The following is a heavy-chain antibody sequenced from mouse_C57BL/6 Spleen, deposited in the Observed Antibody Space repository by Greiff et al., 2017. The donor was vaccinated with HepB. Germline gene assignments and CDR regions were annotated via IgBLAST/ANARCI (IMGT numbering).Heavy chain of an antibody. CDR1: GFTFSDYY. CDR2: INYDGSST. V-gene: IGHV5-16*01. CDR3: ARGHPGWYFDV. J-gene: IGHJ1*03. Sequence: DVHLVESEGGLVQPGSSMKLSCTASGFTFSDYYMAWVRQVPEKGLEWVANINYDGSSTYYLDSLKSRFIISRDNAKNILYLQMSSLKSEDTATYYCARGHPGWYFDVWGTGTTVTVSS.